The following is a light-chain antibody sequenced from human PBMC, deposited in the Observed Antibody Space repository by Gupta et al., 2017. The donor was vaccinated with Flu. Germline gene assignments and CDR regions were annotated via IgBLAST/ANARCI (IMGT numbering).Light chain of an antibody. J-gene: IGKJ4*01. V-gene: IGKV3-11*01. CDR3: EQRTNWFT. Sequence: EIVLTQSPATLSLSPGESPTISCRASQSVSSYLAWYQQKPGQAPRLLIYDASNRANGIPDRFSGTGSGTDFTLTSMSREPEDFAVYFWEQRTNWFTFGGGTKVEIK. CDR1: QSVSSY. CDR2: DAS.